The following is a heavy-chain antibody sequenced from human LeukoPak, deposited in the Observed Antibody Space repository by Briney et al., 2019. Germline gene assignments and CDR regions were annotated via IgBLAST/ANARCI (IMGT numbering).Heavy chain of an antibody. D-gene: IGHD6-13*01. J-gene: IGHJ4*02. V-gene: IGHV3-30-3*01. CDR3: ARESPSSYFDY. CDR1: GFTFSSYT. CDR2: ISYDGSNK. Sequence: PGGSLRLSCAASGFTFSSYTMNWVRQAPGKGLEWVAVISYDGSNKYYADSVKGRFTISRDNSKNTLYLQMNSLRAEDTAVYYCARESPSSYFDYWGQGTLVTVSS.